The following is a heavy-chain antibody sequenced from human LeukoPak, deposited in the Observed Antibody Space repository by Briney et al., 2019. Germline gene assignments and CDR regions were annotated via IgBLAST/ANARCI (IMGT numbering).Heavy chain of an antibody. J-gene: IGHJ4*02. CDR3: AKFYDILTGYFDY. D-gene: IGHD3-9*01. V-gene: IGHV3-23*01. CDR2: ISGGNGNTYYA. Sequence: GGSLRLSCAASGFPFSSYAMSWVRQSPGKGLEWVLAISGGNGNTYYAYYADSVRGRFTISRDSSKNTLYLQMNSLRAEDTAVYYCAKFYDILTGYFDYWGQGTLVTVSS. CDR1: GFPFSSYA.